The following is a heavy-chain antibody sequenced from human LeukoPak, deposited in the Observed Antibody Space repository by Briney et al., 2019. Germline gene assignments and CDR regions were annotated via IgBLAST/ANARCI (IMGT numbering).Heavy chain of an antibody. D-gene: IGHD2-2*01. CDR3: AIGVVPAATLIGDAFDI. V-gene: IGHV5-51*01. J-gene: IGHJ3*02. Sequence: GESLKISCKGSGYNFNRYWIGWVRQMPGKGLEWMGIIYPGDSDTRYSPSFQGQVTISADKSISTAYLQWSSLKASDTAMYYSAIGVVPAATLIGDAFDIWGQGTMVTVSS. CDR1: GYNFNRYW. CDR2: IYPGDSDT.